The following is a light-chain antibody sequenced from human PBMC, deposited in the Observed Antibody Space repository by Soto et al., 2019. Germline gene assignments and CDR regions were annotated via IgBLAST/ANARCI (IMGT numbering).Light chain of an antibody. CDR2: DAS. Sequence: DIQMTQSPSSLSASVGARVTITCQASQDITKYLSWFQQKPGKVPKLLIYDASELETGVPSRFSGSGSGTDFTFTIRSLQPEDIATYYCQHYDNLPYTFGQGTKLEMK. V-gene: IGKV1-33*01. CDR1: QDITKY. CDR3: QHYDNLPYT. J-gene: IGKJ2*01.